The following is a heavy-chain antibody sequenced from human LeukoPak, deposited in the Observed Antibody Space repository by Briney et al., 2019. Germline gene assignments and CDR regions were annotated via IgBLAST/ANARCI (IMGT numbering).Heavy chain of an antibody. J-gene: IGHJ4*02. Sequence: ASVKVSCKASGYTFTSYYMHWVRQAPGQGLEWMGIINPSGGSTSYAQKFQGRVTMTMDASTSTVYMELSSLRSEDTAVYYCARDQAVAGLIDYWGQGTLVTVSS. CDR2: INPSGGST. CDR1: GYTFTSYY. V-gene: IGHV1-46*01. D-gene: IGHD6-19*01. CDR3: ARDQAVAGLIDY.